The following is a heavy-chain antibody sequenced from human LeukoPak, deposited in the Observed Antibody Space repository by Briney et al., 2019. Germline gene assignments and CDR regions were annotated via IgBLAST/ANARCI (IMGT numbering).Heavy chain of an antibody. CDR3: AGGYCTNGVCPFDY. V-gene: IGHV4-39*01. CDR2: FFYSGST. Sequence: SETLSLTCTVSGGSISSNYYWGWIRQPPGKGLEWIVSFFYSGSTYYNPSLKSRVTISVDTSKNQFSLRLSSVTAADTAVYYCAGGYCTNGVCPFDYWGQGTLVTVSS. D-gene: IGHD2-8*01. J-gene: IGHJ4*02. CDR1: GGSISSNYY.